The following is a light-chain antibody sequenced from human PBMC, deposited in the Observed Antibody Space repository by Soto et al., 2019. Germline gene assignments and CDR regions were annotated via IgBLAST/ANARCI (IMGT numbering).Light chain of an antibody. CDR1: QYINTR. V-gene: IGKV3-11*01. CDR3: QQRQILLRT. CDR2: LTS. J-gene: IGKJ1*01. Sequence: EVVLSPSLATLSSLKNDRVSLSCMASQYINTRLALYQHKPGQAPRLLIYLTSNRAAGIPARFSGSGSGTDFTLTISDVEPEDFAVYYCQQRQILLRTFCQGT.